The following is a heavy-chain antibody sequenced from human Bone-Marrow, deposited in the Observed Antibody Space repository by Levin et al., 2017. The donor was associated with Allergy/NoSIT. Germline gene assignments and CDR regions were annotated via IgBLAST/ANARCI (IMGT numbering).Heavy chain of an antibody. D-gene: IGHD2-15*01. Sequence: GGSLRLSCAASRFTFSSYSMNWVRQAPGKGLEWVSYISSSSSTIYYADSVKGRFTISRDNAKNSLYLQMNSLRAEDTAVYYCARFQDCSGGSCYLRLFDYWGQGTLVTVSS. CDR1: RFTFSSYS. CDR2: ISSSSSTI. V-gene: IGHV3-48*01. J-gene: IGHJ4*02. CDR3: ARFQDCSGGSCYLRLFDY.